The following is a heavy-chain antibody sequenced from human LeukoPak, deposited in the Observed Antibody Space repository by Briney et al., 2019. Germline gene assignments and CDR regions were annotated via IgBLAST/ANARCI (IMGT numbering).Heavy chain of an antibody. J-gene: IGHJ6*03. V-gene: IGHV3-30*01. Sequence: GGSLRLSCAASGFTFSSYAMHWVRQAPGKGLEWVAVISYDGSNKYYADSVKGRFTISRDNSKNTLYLQTNSLRAEDTAVYYCARATGYCSSTSCYGREDYYMDVWGKGTTVTVSS. CDR3: ARATGYCSSTSCYGREDYYMDV. D-gene: IGHD2-2*01. CDR1: GFTFSSYA. CDR2: ISYDGSNK.